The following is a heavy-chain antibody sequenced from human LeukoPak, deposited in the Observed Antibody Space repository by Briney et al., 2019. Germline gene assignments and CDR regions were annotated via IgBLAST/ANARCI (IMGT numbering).Heavy chain of an antibody. CDR2: ISSSSSYI. CDR1: GFTFSSYS. CDR3: AKGHYGGYYYYGMDV. V-gene: IGHV3-21*04. J-gene: IGHJ6*02. Sequence: KPGGSLRLSCAASGFTFSSYSMNWVRQAPGKGLEWVSSISSSSSYIYYADSVKGRFTISRDNAKNSLYLQMNSLRAEDTALYYCAKGHYGGYYYYGMDVWGQGTTVTVSS. D-gene: IGHD3-16*01.